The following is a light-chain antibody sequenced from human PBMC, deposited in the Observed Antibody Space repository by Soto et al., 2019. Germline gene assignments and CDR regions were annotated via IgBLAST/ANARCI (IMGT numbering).Light chain of an antibody. CDR1: SSNVGSYKL. CDR3: CSSYGRPTHA. CDR2: EVN. V-gene: IGLV2-23*02. J-gene: IGLJ1*01. Sequence: SVRTPPASVSGSPGQSITISCTGTSSNVGSYKLVSWYQQHPGKAPKLMIFEVNKRPSGVSNRFSGSKSGNTASLTISGLKVDHEADYYSCSSYGRPTHAVANVTKDT.